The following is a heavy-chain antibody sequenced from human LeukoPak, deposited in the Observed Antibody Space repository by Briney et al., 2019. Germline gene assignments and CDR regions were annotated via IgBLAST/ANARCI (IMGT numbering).Heavy chain of an antibody. V-gene: IGHV3-23*01. D-gene: IGHD3-9*01. CDR2: ISGSGGST. Sequence: GALRLSCAASGFTFSSYAMSWVRQAPGKGLEWVSAISGSGGSTYYADSVKGRFTISRDNSKNTLYLQMNSLRAEDTAVYYCAKDGYDILTGYSPFDYWGQGTLVTVSS. CDR3: AKDGYDILTGYSPFDY. CDR1: GFTFSSYA. J-gene: IGHJ4*02.